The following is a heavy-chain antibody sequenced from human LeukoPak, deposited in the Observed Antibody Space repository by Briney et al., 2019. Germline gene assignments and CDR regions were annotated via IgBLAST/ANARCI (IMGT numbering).Heavy chain of an antibody. CDR3: TRGRNSAFDY. D-gene: IGHD1-14*01. CDR2: TYYGSKWSN. J-gene: IGHJ4*02. V-gene: IGHV6-1*01. CDR1: GDSVSSNGVA. Sequence: SQTLSLTCVISGDSVSSNGVAWNWVRQSPSRGLEWLGRTYYGSKWSNDYPLSVKSRITINPDTSKNQFSLQLNSVTPEDTAVYYCTRGRNSAFDYWGQGTLVTVSS.